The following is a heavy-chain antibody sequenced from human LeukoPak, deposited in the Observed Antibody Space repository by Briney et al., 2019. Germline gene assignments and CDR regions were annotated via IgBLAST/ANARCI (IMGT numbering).Heavy chain of an antibody. CDR1: GYTFTDYY. CDR2: INPNSGGT. D-gene: IGHD6-19*01. Sequence: VASVNDSFTASGYTFTDYYMHWVRQAPGQGLEWMGWINPNSGGTNYAQKFQGRVTMTRDTSISTAYMELSRLRSDDTAVYYCAREVAVAGTPFDYWGQGTLVTVSS. V-gene: IGHV1-2*02. J-gene: IGHJ4*02. CDR3: AREVAVAGTPFDY.